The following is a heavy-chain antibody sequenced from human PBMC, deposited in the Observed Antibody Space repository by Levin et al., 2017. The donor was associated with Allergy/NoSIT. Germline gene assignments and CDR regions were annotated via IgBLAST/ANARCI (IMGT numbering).Heavy chain of an antibody. CDR1: GFTFSSYG. CDR3: ARDLGYGSGWTGAFDS. Sequence: GGSLRLSCAASGFTFSSYGMHWVRQAPGKGLEWVAVIWYDGSNKYYADSVKGRFTISRDNSKNTLYLQMNSLRAEDTAVYYCARDLGYGSGWTGAFDSWGQGTMVTVSS. J-gene: IGHJ3*02. D-gene: IGHD6-19*01. V-gene: IGHV3-33*01. CDR2: IWYDGSNK.